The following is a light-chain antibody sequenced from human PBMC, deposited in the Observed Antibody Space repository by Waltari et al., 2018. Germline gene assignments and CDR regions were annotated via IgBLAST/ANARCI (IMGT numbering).Light chain of an antibody. V-gene: IGLV2-23*01. CDR2: EGT. Sequence: QSALTQPASVSGSPGQSITISCTGTSSDVGSYKFVSWYQQHPGKAPKLMIHEGTKRPSGVSNRFSGSKSGNTASLTISGLQAEDEADYYCCSYAGRSTWVFGGGTKLTVL. CDR3: CSYAGRSTWV. CDR1: SSDVGSYKF. J-gene: IGLJ3*02.